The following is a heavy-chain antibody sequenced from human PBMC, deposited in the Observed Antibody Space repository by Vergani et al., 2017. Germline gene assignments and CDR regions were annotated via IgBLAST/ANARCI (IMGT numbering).Heavy chain of an antibody. CDR2: IYHSGGT. Sequence: QLQLHESGPGLVKPSQTLSLTCTVSNDSIASSRGYSWSWIRPSPGKGLEWIAYIYHSGGTYYYPSLNSRATISVDKSRNQMSLKLSSVTAADTAKYYWARSDTRNLSWFDPWGQGILVTVSS. CDR3: ARSDTRNLSWFDP. D-gene: IGHD1-14*01. J-gene: IGHJ5*02. V-gene: IGHV4-30-2*06. CDR1: NDSIASSRGYS.